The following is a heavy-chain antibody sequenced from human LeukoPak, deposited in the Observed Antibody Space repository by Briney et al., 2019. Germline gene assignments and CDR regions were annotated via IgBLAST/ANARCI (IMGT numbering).Heavy chain of an antibody. J-gene: IGHJ4*02. CDR2: INPNSGGT. V-gene: IGHV1-2*02. Sequence: ASVKVSCKGSGYTFTGYYMHWVRQAPGQGLEWMGWINPNSGGTNYAQKFQGRVTMTWDTSISTAYMELSRLRSDDTAVYYCARVREWLVRYFYFDYWGQGTLVTVSS. D-gene: IGHD6-19*01. CDR1: GYTFTGYY. CDR3: ARVREWLVRYFYFDY.